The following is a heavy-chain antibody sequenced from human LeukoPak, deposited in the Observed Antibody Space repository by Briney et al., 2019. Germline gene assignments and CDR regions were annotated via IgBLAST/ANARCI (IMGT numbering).Heavy chain of an antibody. CDR3: ARDASLYYGSGESYYYYMDV. V-gene: IGHV4-4*02. CDR1: GGSISSSNW. D-gene: IGHD3-10*01. J-gene: IGHJ6*03. CDR2: IYHSGST. Sequence: PSGTLSLTCAVSGGSISSSNWWSWVRQPPGKGLEWIGEIYHSGSTNYNPSLKSRVTISVDKSKNQFSLKLSSVTAADTAVYYCARDASLYYGSGESYYYYMDVWGKGTTVTVSS.